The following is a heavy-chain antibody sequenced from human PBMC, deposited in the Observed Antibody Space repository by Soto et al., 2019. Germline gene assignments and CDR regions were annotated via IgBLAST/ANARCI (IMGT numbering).Heavy chain of an antibody. Sequence: GGSLRLSCSASGFTFSSYAMHWVRQAPGKGLEWVSYISSGSGNILYADSVKGRFTISRDNAKNSLYLQMNSLRAEDTAVYYCARTYGTGSLNWFDPWGQGTLVTVSS. V-gene: IGHV3-48*04. D-gene: IGHD3-10*01. J-gene: IGHJ5*02. CDR1: GFTFSSYA. CDR2: ISSGSGNI. CDR3: ARTYGTGSLNWFDP.